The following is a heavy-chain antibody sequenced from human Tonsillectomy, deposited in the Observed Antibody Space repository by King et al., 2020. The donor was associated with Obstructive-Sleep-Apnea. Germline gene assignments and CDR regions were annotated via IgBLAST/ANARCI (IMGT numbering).Heavy chain of an antibody. Sequence: QLQESGPGLVKPSQTLSLTCTVSGGSISSGGYYWSWIRQHPGKGLEWIGYIYYSGSTYYNPSLKSRVTISVDTSKNQFSLKLSSVTAPDTAVYYCARDPASPGAFDIWGQGTMVTVSS. CDR2: IYYSGST. J-gene: IGHJ3*02. CDR1: GGSISSGGYY. V-gene: IGHV4-31*03. CDR3: ARDPASPGAFDI.